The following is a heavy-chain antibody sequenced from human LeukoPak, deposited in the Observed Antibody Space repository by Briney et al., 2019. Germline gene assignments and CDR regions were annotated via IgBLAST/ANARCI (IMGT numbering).Heavy chain of an antibody. CDR2: LGISGDYS. CDR1: EFILSRYA. D-gene: IGHD1-26*01. Sequence: GGSLRLSCVAYEFILSRYAVSWVRQAPGKGLQWVSSLGISGDYSWYAGSVKGRFTISRDVSKNTLYLQMNSLSAEDTAVYSCARDSRLVGAQFDYWGQGTLVTVSS. V-gene: IGHV3-23*01. CDR3: ARDSRLVGAQFDY. J-gene: IGHJ4*02.